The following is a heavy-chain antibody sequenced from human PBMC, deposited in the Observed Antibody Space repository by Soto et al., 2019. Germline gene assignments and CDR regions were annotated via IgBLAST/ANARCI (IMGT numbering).Heavy chain of an antibody. CDR2: IIPIFGTA. V-gene: IGHV1-69*12. Sequence: QVQLVQSGAEVKKPGSSVKVSCKASGGTFSSYAISWVRQAPGQGLEWMGGIIPIFGTANYAQKFQGRVSITADESSSTGYMELSSMSSEDTAVSYCARQFEVISYYYCGMYVWGQGTTVTVSS. J-gene: IGHJ6*02. CDR1: GGTFSSYA. CDR3: ARQFEVISYYYCGMYV. D-gene: IGHD3-16*02.